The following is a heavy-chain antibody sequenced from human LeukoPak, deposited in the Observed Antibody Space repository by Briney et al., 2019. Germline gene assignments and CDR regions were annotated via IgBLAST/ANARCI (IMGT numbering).Heavy chain of an antibody. Sequence: GGSLRLSCAASGFTFSSYAMSWVRQAPGKGLEWVSAISGSGGSTYYADSVKGRFTISRDNSKNTLYVQMNSLRAEDTAVYYCAKDRAGYCSSTSCYSLHFQHWGQGTLVTVSS. J-gene: IGHJ1*01. V-gene: IGHV3-23*01. CDR1: GFTFSSYA. CDR2: ISGSGGST. CDR3: AKDRAGYCSSTSCYSLHFQH. D-gene: IGHD2-2*02.